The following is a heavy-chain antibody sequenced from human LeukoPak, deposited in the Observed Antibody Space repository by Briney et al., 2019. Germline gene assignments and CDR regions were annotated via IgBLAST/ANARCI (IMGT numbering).Heavy chain of an antibody. V-gene: IGHV4-4*07. J-gene: IGHJ3*02. CDR1: GGSISSYY. CDR2: IYTSGST. CDR3: ARERYCSSTSCYRGRAFDI. Sequence: SETLSLTCTVSGGSISSYYWSWIRQPAGKGLEWIGRIYTSGSTNYNPSLKSRVTMSVDTSKNQFSLKLSSVTAADTAVYYCARERYCSSTSCYRGRAFDIWGQGTMVTVSS. D-gene: IGHD2-2*02.